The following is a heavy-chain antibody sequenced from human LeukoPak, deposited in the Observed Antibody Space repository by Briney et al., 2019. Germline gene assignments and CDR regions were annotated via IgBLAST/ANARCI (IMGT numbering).Heavy chain of an antibody. D-gene: IGHD5-18*01. J-gene: IGHJ3*02. CDR2: ISYDGSNK. CDR1: GFTFSSYA. Sequence: GGSLRLSCAASGFTFSSYAMHWVRQAPGKGLEWVAVISYDGSNKYYADSVKGRFTISRDNSKNTLYLQMNSLRAEDTAVYYCARDVGYNYGNRAFDIWGQGTMVTVSS. V-gene: IGHV3-30*14. CDR3: ARDVGYNYGNRAFDI.